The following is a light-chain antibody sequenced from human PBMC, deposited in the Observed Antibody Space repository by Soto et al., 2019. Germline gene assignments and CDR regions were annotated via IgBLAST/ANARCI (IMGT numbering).Light chain of an antibody. CDR2: GAF. CDR1: QSVSYN. V-gene: IGKV3-15*01. CDR3: PQYKNWPPLT. J-gene: IGKJ4*01. Sequence: EIVMTQSPATLSVSPGERATLSCRASQSVSYNLAWYQQKPGQGPRLLIYGAFTRATGIPARFSGSGSGTDFTLTISGLQYEDFAVYYCPQYKNWPPLTFGGGTKVEIK.